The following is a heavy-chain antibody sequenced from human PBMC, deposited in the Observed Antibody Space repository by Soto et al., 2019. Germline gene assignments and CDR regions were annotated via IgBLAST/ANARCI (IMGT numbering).Heavy chain of an antibody. CDR1: GFIFSTFG. CDR2: IFYSGSGS. D-gene: IGHD3-3*01. Sequence: PGGSLRLSCSASGFIFSTFGMFWVRQDPGQGLEYVSAIFYSGSGSYYADPVRGRFTVSRDNSKNMFYLQMSSLRVEDTALYFCVRGPSRGSSLFGPLDYWGQGTQVTVSS. V-gene: IGHV3-64D*06. CDR3: VRGPSRGSSLFGPLDY. J-gene: IGHJ4*02.